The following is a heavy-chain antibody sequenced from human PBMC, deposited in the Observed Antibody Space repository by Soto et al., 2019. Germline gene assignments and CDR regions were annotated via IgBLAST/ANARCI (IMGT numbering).Heavy chain of an antibody. CDR1: GGSISSGDYY. J-gene: IGHJ6*02. Sequence: NPSETLSLTCTVSGGSISSGDYYWSWIRQPPGKGLEWIGYIYYSGSTYYNPSLKSRVTISVDTSKNQFSLKLSSVTAADTAVYYCAREINYYDSSGYYYVKEYGMDVWGQGTTVTVSS. CDR2: IYYSGST. V-gene: IGHV4-30-4*01. CDR3: AREINYYDSSGYYYVKEYGMDV. D-gene: IGHD3-22*01.